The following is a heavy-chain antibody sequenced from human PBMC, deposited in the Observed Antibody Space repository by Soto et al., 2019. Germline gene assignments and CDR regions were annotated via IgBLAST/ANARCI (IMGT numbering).Heavy chain of an antibody. Sequence: SDPPCVPCTVSGGSISSRGDYWSLIRQHPGKGLEWIGYIYYSGSTYYNPSLKSRVTISVDTSKNQFSLKLSSVTAADTAVYYCARDGSDFWSGSSPYYMDVWGKGTTVTVSS. CDR1: GGSISSRGDY. CDR3: ARDGSDFWSGSSPYYMDV. D-gene: IGHD3-3*01. J-gene: IGHJ6*03. V-gene: IGHV4-31*03. CDR2: IYYSGST.